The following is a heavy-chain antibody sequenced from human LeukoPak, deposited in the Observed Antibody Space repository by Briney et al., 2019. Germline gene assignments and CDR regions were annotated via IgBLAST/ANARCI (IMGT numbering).Heavy chain of an antibody. CDR2: INPNSGGT. Sequence: ASVKVSRKASGYTFTGYYMHWVRQAPGQGLEWMGWINPNSGGTNYAQKFQGRVTMTRDTSISTAYMELSRLRSDDTAVYYCARDRIRYSGYGMDVWGQGTTVTVSS. J-gene: IGHJ6*02. D-gene: IGHD5-12*01. V-gene: IGHV1-2*02. CDR1: GYTFTGYY. CDR3: ARDRIRYSGYGMDV.